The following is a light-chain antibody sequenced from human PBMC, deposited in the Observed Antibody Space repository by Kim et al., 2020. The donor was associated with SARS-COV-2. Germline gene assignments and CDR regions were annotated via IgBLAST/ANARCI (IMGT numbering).Light chain of an antibody. Sequence: SVSPGERANLSCRASLSVNSNLAWYQHKPGQAPRLLIYGASTRANGIPARFSGSGSGTDFTLTISSLQSKDFAVYYCQQYNNWRTFGQGTKVDIK. V-gene: IGKV3-15*01. CDR2: GAS. J-gene: IGKJ1*01. CDR3: QQYNNWRT. CDR1: LSVNSN.